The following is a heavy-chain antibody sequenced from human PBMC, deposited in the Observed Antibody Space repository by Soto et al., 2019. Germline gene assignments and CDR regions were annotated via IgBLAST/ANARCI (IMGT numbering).Heavy chain of an antibody. CDR3: AKHSLALRKNNWFDP. CDR2: IFYLGSS. CDR1: GDSIISSDFY. V-gene: IGHV4-39*01. Sequence: SSETLSLTCTVSGDSIISSDFYWGWVRQPPGKGLEWIGSIFYLGSSYYNPSLKSRVTMSVDTSNNQFSLRLRSVTAADTALYFCAKHSLALRKNNWFDPWGQGIMVTVSS. D-gene: IGHD3-3*02. J-gene: IGHJ5*02.